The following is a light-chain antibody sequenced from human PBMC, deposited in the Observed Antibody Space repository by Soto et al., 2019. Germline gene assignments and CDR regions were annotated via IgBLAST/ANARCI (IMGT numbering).Light chain of an antibody. Sequence: DIQMTQSPSTLSASVGDRVTITCRASQRISKLLAWYHQKLGKAPKLLIYKATNLESGVRSRFIGRGSGREFTLTITSLKPDDFGTYYCPQYNSYPYTFGQGPKVEIK. CDR3: PQYNSYPYT. J-gene: IGKJ1*01. CDR1: QRISKL. V-gene: IGKV1-5*03. CDR2: KAT.